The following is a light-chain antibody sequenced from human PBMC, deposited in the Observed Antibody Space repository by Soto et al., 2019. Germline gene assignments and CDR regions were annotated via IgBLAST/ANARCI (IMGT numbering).Light chain of an antibody. CDR2: DAS. V-gene: IGKV3-11*01. CDR1: QSVSSY. CDR3: QQRSNWPRGLT. J-gene: IGKJ4*01. Sequence: EIVLTQSPATLSLSPGERATLSCRASQSVSSYLAWYQQKPGQAPRLLIYDASNRATGIPARFSGSGSGTDFTLTISSLEPEDFAVYYCQQRSNWPRGLTFGGGTNVDIK.